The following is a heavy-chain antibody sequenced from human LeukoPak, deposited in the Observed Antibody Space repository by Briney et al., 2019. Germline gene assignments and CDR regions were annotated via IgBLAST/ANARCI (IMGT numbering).Heavy chain of an antibody. CDR1: GASVSNYD. CDR3: ARRGGNPLGAFDI. V-gene: IGHV4-59*02. Sequence: PSETLSLTCTVSGASVSNYDWSWIRQPPGKGLECIGYVYYSGRTNYNPSLESRVTMSVDTSKNQFSLKLTSVTAADTAIYYCARRGGNPLGAFDIWGQGTMVTVSS. D-gene: IGHD4-23*01. CDR2: VYYSGRT. J-gene: IGHJ3*02.